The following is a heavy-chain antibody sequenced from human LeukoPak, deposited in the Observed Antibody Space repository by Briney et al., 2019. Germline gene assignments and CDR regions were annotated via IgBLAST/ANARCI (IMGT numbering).Heavy chain of an antibody. V-gene: IGHV3-48*01. CDR1: GFTFSSYS. CDR3: ARAYYYDSSGSHPVDP. Sequence: GGSLRLSCAASGFTFSSYSMNWVRQAPGKGLEWVSYISSSRSTIYYADSVKGRFTISRDNAKNSLYLQMNSLRAEDTAVYYCARAYYYDSSGSHPVDPWGQGTLVTVSS. CDR2: ISSSRSTI. J-gene: IGHJ5*02. D-gene: IGHD3-22*01.